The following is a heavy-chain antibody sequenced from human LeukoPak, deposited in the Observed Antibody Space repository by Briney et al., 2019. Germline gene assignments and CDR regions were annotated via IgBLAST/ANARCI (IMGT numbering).Heavy chain of an antibody. V-gene: IGHV3-49*04. CDR3: IRDYNYLWGSYRPEAFDI. J-gene: IGHJ3*02. D-gene: IGHD3-16*02. CDR1: GFTFSSYW. CDR2: IRSKGYGGTT. Sequence: GGSLRLSCAASGFTFSSYWMSWVRQAPGKGLEWVGFIRSKGYGGTTEYAASVKGRFTISRDDSKSIAYLQMNSLKTEDTAVYYCIRDYNYLWGSYRPEAFDIWGQGTMVTVSS.